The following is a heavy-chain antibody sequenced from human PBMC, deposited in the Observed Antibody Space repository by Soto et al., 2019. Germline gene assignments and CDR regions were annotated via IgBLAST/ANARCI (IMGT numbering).Heavy chain of an antibody. D-gene: IGHD1-1*01. V-gene: IGHV3-53*01. CDR1: GFTVSSNY. CDR3: AKFGMATTKRSPPYYIDY. Sequence: GGSLRLSCAASGFTVSSNYMSWVRQAPGKGLEWVSVIYNGVGTYYADSVKGRFTLSRDNSKNTLYLQMNSLRAEDTAVYYCAKFGMATTKRSPPYYIDYWGQGALVTVSS. CDR2: IYNGVGT. J-gene: IGHJ4*02.